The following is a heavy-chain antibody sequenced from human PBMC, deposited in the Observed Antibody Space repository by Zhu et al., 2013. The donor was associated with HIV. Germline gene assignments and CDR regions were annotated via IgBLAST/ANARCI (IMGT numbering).Heavy chain of an antibody. CDR1: GGTFSSYA. V-gene: IGHV1-69*01. CDR2: IIPIFGTA. D-gene: IGHD3-22*01. Sequence: QVQLVQSGAEVKKPGSSVKVSCKASGGTFSSYAISWVRQAPGQGLEWMGGIIPIFGTANYAQKFQGRVTITADESTSTAYMELSSLRSEDTAVYYCARDFGDYYDSSGYYQFDYWAREPWSPSPQ. J-gene: IGHJ4*02. CDR3: ARDFGDYYDSSGYYQFDY.